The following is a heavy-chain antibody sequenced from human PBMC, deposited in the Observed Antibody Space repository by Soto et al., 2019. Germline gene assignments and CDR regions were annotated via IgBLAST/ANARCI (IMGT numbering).Heavy chain of an antibody. J-gene: IGHJ6*02. CDR2: IDPSDSYT. D-gene: IGHD2-2*01. CDR3: DIDIVVVPADAYYYYGLDV. V-gene: IGHV5-10-1*01. Sequence: GESLKISCKGSGYSFTSYWISWVRQMPGKGLEWMGRIDPSDSYTNYSPSFQGHVTISADKSISTAYLQWSSLKASDTAMYYCDIDIVVVPADAYYYYGLDVWGQGTTVTVSS. CDR1: GYSFTSYW.